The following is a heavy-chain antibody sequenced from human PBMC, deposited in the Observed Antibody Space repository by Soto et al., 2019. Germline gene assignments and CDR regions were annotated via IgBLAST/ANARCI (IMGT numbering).Heavy chain of an antibody. CDR1: GFTFSSYS. V-gene: IGHV3-21*01. Sequence: EVQLVESGGGQVKPGGSLRLSCAASGFTFSSYSMNWVRQAPGKGLEWVSSISSSSSYIYYADSVKGRFTISRDNAKNSLYMQMNSLRAEDTAVYYCASHPRDSSGYWYYFDYWGQGTLVTVSS. CDR3: ASHPRDSSGYWYYFDY. CDR2: ISSSSSYI. D-gene: IGHD3-22*01. J-gene: IGHJ4*02.